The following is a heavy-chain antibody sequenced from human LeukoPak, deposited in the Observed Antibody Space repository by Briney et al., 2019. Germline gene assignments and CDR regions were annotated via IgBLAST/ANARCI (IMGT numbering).Heavy chain of an antibody. CDR1: GGSISSGDYY. V-gene: IGHV4-30-4*01. CDR2: IYYSGST. CDR3: ARGGGWLFEDWYFDL. J-gene: IGHJ2*01. D-gene: IGHD3-22*01. Sequence: SQTLSLTCTVSGGSISSGDYYWSWIRQPPGKGLEWIGYIYYSGSTYYNPSLKSRVTISVDTSKNQFSLKLSSVTAADTAVYYYARGGGWLFEDWYFDLWGRGTLVTVSS.